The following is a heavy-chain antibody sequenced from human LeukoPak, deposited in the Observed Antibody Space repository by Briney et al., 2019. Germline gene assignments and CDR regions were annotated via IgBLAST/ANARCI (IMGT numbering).Heavy chain of an antibody. D-gene: IGHD5-18*01. J-gene: IGHJ4*02. CDR3: VRSRGYSYGYSYYLAY. Sequence: GESLKISCKGSGYSFTTYWIGWARQMPGKGLEWMGIIYPGDSETRYSPSFQGQVTISADKSISTAYLQWSSLKASDTAMYYCVRSRGYSYGYSYYLAYWGQGTLVTVPS. V-gene: IGHV5-51*01. CDR1: GYSFTTYW. CDR2: IYPGDSET.